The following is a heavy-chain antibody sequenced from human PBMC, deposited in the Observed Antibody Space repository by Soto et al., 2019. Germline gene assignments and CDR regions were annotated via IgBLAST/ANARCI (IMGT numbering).Heavy chain of an antibody. CDR2: IYYSGST. D-gene: IGHD6-13*01. V-gene: IGHV4-59*01. CDR3: ARVRGSSWVDY. J-gene: IGHJ4*02. CDR1: GGSISSYY. Sequence: PLETLSLTCTVSGGSISSYYWSWIRQPPGKGLEWIGYIYYSGSTNYNPSLKSRVTISVDTSKNQFSLKLSSVTAADTAVYYCARVRGSSWVDYWGQGTLVTVSS.